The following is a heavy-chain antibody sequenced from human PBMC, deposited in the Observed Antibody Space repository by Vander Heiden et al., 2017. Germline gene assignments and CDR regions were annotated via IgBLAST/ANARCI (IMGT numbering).Heavy chain of an antibody. V-gene: IGHV3-23*01. D-gene: IGHD2-21*01. CDR1: GFTVSGYA. CDR2: ISSSGTT. Sequence: EAKLLEVWGALVQPGGSLRLSCSASGFTVSGYAMIGVRQVPGKGLQWVTSISSSGTTYYADSVNGRFFISKDSSMNTLCLQMNSLRVDDTAMYFFGKDRGSVVIHFGETDSWGQGTLVTVFS. J-gene: IGHJ4*02. CDR3: GKDRGSVVIHFGETDS.